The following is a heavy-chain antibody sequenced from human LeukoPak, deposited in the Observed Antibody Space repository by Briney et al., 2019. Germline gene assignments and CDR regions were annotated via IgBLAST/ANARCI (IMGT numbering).Heavy chain of an antibody. CDR2: INPNSGGT. CDR1: GYTFTGYY. J-gene: IGHJ4*02. V-gene: IGHV1-2*06. D-gene: IGHD6-19*01. CDR3: ARDAPSSGWYLDY. Sequence: ASVKVSCKASGYTFTGYYMHWVRQAPGQGLEWMGRINPNSGGTNYAQKLQGRVTMTTEQSTRTAYMELRRLRSDDTAVYYCARDAPSSGWYLDYWGQGTLVTVSS.